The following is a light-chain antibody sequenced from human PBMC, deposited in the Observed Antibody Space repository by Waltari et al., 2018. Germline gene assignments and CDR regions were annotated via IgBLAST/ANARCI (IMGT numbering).Light chain of an antibody. V-gene: IGLV3-25*03. Sequence: SYELTQPPSVSVSPGQTARITCSGDALPKQYAYWYQQKQGQAPVLVIYKDSERPSGIPERFSGSSSGTTVTLTISGVQAEDEADYYCQSADSSGTYLNVFGSGTKVTVL. CDR2: KDS. J-gene: IGLJ6*01. CDR3: QSADSSGTYLNV. CDR1: ALPKQY.